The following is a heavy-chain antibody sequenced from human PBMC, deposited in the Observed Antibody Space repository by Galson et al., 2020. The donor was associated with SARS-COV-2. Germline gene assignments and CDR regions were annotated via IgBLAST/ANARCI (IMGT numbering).Heavy chain of an antibody. D-gene: IGHD6-19*01. CDR3: ALSSGWTYYFDY. CDR1: GYTFTSSD. V-gene: IGHV1-8*01. Sequence: ASVKVSCKASGYTFTSSDINWVRQATGQGLEWMGWMNPNSGNTGYAQKFQGRVTMTRNTSISTAYMELSSLRSEDTAVYYCALSSGWTYYFDYWGQGTLVTVSS. J-gene: IGHJ4*02. CDR2: MNPNSGNT.